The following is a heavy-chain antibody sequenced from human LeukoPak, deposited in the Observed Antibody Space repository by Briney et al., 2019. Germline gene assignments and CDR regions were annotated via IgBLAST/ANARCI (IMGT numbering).Heavy chain of an antibody. V-gene: IGHV4-39*07. CDR1: GDSISLSFYY. J-gene: IGHJ4*02. D-gene: IGHD5-24*01. CDR2: IYYSGST. Sequence: PSETLSLTCSVSGDSISLSFYYWGWIRQPPGKGLEWIGSIYYSGSTYYNPSLKSRVTISVDTSKNQFSLKLSSVTAADTAVYYCSRGWLQQGFDYWGQGTLVTVSS. CDR3: SRGWLQQGFDY.